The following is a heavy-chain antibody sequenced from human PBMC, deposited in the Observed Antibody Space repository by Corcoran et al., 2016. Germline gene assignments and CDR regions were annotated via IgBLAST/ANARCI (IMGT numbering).Heavy chain of an antibody. Sequence: QVQLVESGGGVVQPGRSLRLSCAASGFTFSSYGMHWVRQAPGKGLEWVAVISYDGSNKYYADSVKGRFTISRDNSKNTLYLQMNSLRAEDTAVYYGAKGGYYGSGSSDYLGQGTLVTVSS. CDR3: AKGGYYGSGSSDY. CDR2: ISYDGSNK. D-gene: IGHD3-10*01. V-gene: IGHV3-30*18. J-gene: IGHJ4*02. CDR1: GFTFSSYG.